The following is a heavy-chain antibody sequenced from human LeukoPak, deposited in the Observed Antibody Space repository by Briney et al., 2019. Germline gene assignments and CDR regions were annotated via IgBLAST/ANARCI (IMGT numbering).Heavy chain of an antibody. D-gene: IGHD6-13*01. J-gene: IGHJ6*02. Sequence: PSETLSLTCTVSGDSISTTNSYWGWIRQPPGKRLEWIGSIYYSGSSYYNPSLKSRVTISVDTSRNQFSLNLTSVTAADTAVYYCARRGSWSYYYAMDVWGQGTTVAVSS. CDR1: GDSISTTNSY. V-gene: IGHV4-39*01. CDR3: ARRGSWSYYYAMDV. CDR2: IYYSGSS.